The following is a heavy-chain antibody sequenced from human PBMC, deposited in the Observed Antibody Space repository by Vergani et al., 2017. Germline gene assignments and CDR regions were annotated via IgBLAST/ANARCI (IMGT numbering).Heavy chain of an antibody. CDR2: INAGNGNT. CDR3: ARAPYYDFWSGRPRDFDY. V-gene: IGHV1-3*01. Sequence: QVQLVQSGAEVKKPGASVKVSCKASGYTFTSYAMHWVRQAPGQRLEWMGWINAGNGNTKYSQKFQGRVTMTRNTSISTAYMELSSLRSEDTAVYYCARAPYYDFWSGRPRDFDYWGQGTLVTVSS. CDR1: GYTFTSYA. D-gene: IGHD3-3*01. J-gene: IGHJ4*02.